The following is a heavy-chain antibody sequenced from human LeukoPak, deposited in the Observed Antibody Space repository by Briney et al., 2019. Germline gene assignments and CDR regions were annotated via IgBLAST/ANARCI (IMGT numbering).Heavy chain of an antibody. J-gene: IGHJ4*02. V-gene: IGHV1-18*01. Sequence: ASVKVSCKASGYTFTSSGISWVRQAPGQGLEWMGWISTYTGYSKYAQNLQGRVTKTADTSTSTAYMELSSLRSDDTAMYYCAKNSSGGYSDYWGQGTLVTVSS. CDR2: ISTYTGYS. CDR1: GYTFTSSG. D-gene: IGHD6-19*01. CDR3: AKNSSGGYSDY.